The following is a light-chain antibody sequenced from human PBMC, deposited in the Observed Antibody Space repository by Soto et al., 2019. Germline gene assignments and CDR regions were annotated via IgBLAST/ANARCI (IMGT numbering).Light chain of an antibody. CDR2: DDT. Sequence: SYELTQPPSVSVAPGQTARITCGGYNIGSKSVHWYQQKPGQAPVVVVYDDTDRPSGIPERFSGSNSGETATLTISRVEAGDEADYYCQVWDSSSDHYVFGTGNKLTVL. CDR3: QVWDSSSDHYV. V-gene: IGLV3-21*02. J-gene: IGLJ1*01. CDR1: NIGSKS.